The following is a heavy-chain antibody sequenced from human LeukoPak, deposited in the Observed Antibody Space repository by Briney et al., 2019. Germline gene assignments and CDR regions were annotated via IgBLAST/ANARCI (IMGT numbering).Heavy chain of an antibody. CDR1: GGSITTYY. CDR3: ARAQLNLLVDFGMDV. D-gene: IGHD1-1*01. J-gene: IGHJ6*02. V-gene: IGHV4-59*01. CDR2: INYSGST. Sequence: PSETLSLTCTVSGGSITTYYWTWIRQPPGKGLEWIGYINYSGSTNYNPSLKSRVTISADTSKNQFSPKLSSVTAADTAVYYCARAQLNLLVDFGMDVWGQGTTVTVSS.